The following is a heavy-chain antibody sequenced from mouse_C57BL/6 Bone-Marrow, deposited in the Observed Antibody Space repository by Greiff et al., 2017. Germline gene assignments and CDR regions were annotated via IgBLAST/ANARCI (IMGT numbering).Heavy chain of an antibody. Sequence: QVQLQQPGAELVMPGASVKLSCKASGYTFTSYWMHWVKQRPGQGLEWIGEIDPSDSYTNYNQKFKGKSTLTVDKSSSTAYMQLSSLTSEDSAFYYCARGESNYLYWYFDVWGTGTTVTVAS. J-gene: IGHJ1*03. D-gene: IGHD2-5*01. V-gene: IGHV1-69*01. CDR3: ARGESNYLYWYFDV. CDR2: IDPSDSYT. CDR1: GYTFTSYW.